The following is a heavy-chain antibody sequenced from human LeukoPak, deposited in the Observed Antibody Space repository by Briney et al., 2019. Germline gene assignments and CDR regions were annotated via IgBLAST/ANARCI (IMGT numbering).Heavy chain of an antibody. Sequence: SETLSLTCAVYGGPFSGYYWSWIRQPPGKGLEWIGEINHSGSTNYNPSLKSRVTISVDTSKNQFSLKLSSVTAADTAVYYCAKSYYYYYCMDVWGQGTTVTVSS. J-gene: IGHJ6*02. V-gene: IGHV4-34*01. CDR3: AKSYYYYYCMDV. CDR1: GGPFSGYY. CDR2: INHSGST.